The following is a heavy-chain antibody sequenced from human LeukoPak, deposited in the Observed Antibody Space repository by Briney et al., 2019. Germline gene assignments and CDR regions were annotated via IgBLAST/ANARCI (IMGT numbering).Heavy chain of an antibody. Sequence: GGSLRLSCAASGFTFSSYCMNWVRQAPGKGLEWVSSISSSSSYIYYADSVKGRFTISRDNAKNSLYLQMNSLRAEDTAVYYCASEINYYDSSGLPWGQGTLVTVSS. D-gene: IGHD3-22*01. CDR3: ASEINYYDSSGLP. CDR1: GFTFSSYC. J-gene: IGHJ5*02. CDR2: ISSSSSYI. V-gene: IGHV3-21*01.